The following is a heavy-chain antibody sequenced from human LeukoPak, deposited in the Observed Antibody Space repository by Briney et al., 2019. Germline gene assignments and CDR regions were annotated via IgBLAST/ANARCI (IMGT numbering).Heavy chain of an antibody. Sequence: NPSETLSLTCTVSGGSISSSSYYWGWVRQPPCKGLEWIGRIYYSGSTYYNPSLKSRVTISVAPSKTQFSLELSSVTAGDTAVYYCARLPGTNWMGEYYFDYWGQGTLVTVSS. CDR2: IYYSGST. CDR3: ARLPGTNWMGEYYFDY. J-gene: IGHJ4*02. CDR1: GGSISSSSYY. D-gene: IGHD3-16*01. V-gene: IGHV4-39*01.